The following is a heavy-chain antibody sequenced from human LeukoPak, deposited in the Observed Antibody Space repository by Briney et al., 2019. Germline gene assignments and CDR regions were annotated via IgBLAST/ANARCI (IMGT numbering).Heavy chain of an antibody. CDR2: INTNGDDT. CDR1: GFTFRTYA. D-gene: IGHD3-10*01. V-gene: IGHV3-64D*09. CDR3: VKDLRGGGYYTSFDY. J-gene: IGHJ4*02. Sequence: GGSLRFSCSASGFTFRTYAMHWVRQAPGKGLENVSTINTNGDDTYYADSVKGRFTISRDNSKRTLYLQMSSLRAEDTAVYYCVKDLRGGGYYTSFDYWGQGNLVTVSS.